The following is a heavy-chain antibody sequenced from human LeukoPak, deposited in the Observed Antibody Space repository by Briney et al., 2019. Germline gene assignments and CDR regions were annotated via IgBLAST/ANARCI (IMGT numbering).Heavy chain of an antibody. CDR2: IYTSGST. J-gene: IGHJ4*02. CDR1: GGSISSYY. D-gene: IGHD2-2*01. V-gene: IGHV4-4*07. CDR3: ASTYCSSTSCSRIFDY. Sequence: SETLSLTCTVSGGSISSYYWSWIRQPAGKGLEWIGRIYTSGSTNYNPSLKSRVTMSVGTSKNQFSLKLSSVTAADTAVYYCASTYCSSTSCSRIFDYWGQGTLVTVSS.